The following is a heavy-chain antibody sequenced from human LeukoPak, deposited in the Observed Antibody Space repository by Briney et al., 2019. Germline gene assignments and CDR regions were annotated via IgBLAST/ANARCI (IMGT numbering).Heavy chain of an antibody. V-gene: IGHV3-23*01. CDR3: AKDIQLSA. D-gene: IGHD5-24*01. J-gene: IGHJ3*01. CDR2: IASSGRNT. CDR1: GFTFTTFA. Sequence: GGSLRLSCAASGFTFTTFAMSWVRQAPGKGLEWVSLIASSGRNTYYTDSVRGRFTISRDNSKKTLSLQMNSLRVEDTAIYYCAKDIQLSAWGLGTMVTVSS.